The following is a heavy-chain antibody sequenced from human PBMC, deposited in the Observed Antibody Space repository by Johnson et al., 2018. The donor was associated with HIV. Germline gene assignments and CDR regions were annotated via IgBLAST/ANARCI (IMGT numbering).Heavy chain of an antibody. CDR2: ISSSGSTI. CDR3: ARNPTTQYSRLTGDFGAFDM. Sequence: QVQLVESGGGLVKPGGSLRLSCAASGFTFSDYYMSWIRQAPGKGLEWVSYISSSGSTIYYADSVKGRFTISRDNVKNSLFLQMNSLRAEDTALYYCARNPTTQYSRLTGDFGAFDMWGQGTMVTVS. V-gene: IGHV3-11*01. J-gene: IGHJ3*02. CDR1: GFTFSDYY. D-gene: IGHD7-27*01.